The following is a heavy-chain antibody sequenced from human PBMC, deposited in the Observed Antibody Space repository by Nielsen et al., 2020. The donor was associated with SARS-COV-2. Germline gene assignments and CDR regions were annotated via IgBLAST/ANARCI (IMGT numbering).Heavy chain of an antibody. Sequence: SEILSLTCTVSGGSISSSGYYWGWIRQPPGKGLEWIGSIYYSGSTYYNPSLKSRVTISVDTSKNQFSLKLSSVTAADTAVYYCARELQWLSYYYYMDVWGKGTTVTVSS. CDR3: ARELQWLSYYYYMDV. CDR1: GGSISSSGYY. D-gene: IGHD6-19*01. V-gene: IGHV4-39*07. CDR2: IYYSGST. J-gene: IGHJ6*03.